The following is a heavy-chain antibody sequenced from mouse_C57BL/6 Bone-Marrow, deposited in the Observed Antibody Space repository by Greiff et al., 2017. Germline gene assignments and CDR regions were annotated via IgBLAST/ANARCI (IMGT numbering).Heavy chain of an antibody. CDR2: IYPGSGST. J-gene: IGHJ4*01. CDR3: ARSGSNYLYAMDY. CDR1: GYTFTSYW. Sequence: QVHLKQPGAELVKPGASVKMSCKASGYTFTSYWITWVKQRPGQGLAWIGDIYPGSGSTNYNEKFKSKATLTVDTSSSTAYMQLSSLTSEDSAVYYCARSGSNYLYAMDYWGQGTSVTVSS. D-gene: IGHD2-5*01. V-gene: IGHV1-55*01.